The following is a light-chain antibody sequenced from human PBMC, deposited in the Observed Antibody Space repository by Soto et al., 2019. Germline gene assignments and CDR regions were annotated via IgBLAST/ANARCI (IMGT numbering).Light chain of an antibody. Sequence: DVVMTQSPLSLPVTLGQPASISCRSSQSLVYTDGNTYLNWFQQRPGQSPRRLIYKVSNRDSGVPDRFSGSGSGPDFTLTISRVEAEDVGVYYCMQGTHSWTFGQGTKVETK. CDR3: MQGTHSWT. CDR2: KVS. J-gene: IGKJ1*01. CDR1: QSLVYTDGNTY. V-gene: IGKV2-30*01.